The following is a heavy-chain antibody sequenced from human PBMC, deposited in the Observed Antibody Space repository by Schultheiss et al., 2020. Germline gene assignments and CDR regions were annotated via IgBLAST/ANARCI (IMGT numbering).Heavy chain of an antibody. D-gene: IGHD6-6*01. CDR1: GFTFSSYG. V-gene: IGHV3-30*18. CDR2: ISYDGSNK. J-gene: IGHJ4*02. CDR3: AKDMAARQSGVDY. Sequence: SLKISCAASGFTFSSYGMHWVRQAPGKGLEWVAVISYDGSNKYYADSVKGRFTISRDNSKNTLYLQMNSLRAEDTALYYCAKDMAARQSGVDYWGQGTLVTVSS.